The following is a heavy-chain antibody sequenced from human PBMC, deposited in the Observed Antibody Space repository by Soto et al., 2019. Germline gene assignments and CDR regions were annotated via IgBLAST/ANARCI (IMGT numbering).Heavy chain of an antibody. V-gene: IGHV4-31*02. J-gene: IGHJ4*02. CDR1: GTSLRSGGNY. D-gene: IGHD3-10*01. CDR2: IYHSRTT. Sequence: QVQLQVSGPGLVKPSQTLSLMCSVSGTSLRSGGNYWSWIRQHPVKGLEWIGQIYHSRTTYYNPSLKSRVTISVDSSQSQFSLMLDSVTAADTAVYYWARARDRFGGHFDYWGRGILVTVSS. CDR3: ARARDRFGGHFDY.